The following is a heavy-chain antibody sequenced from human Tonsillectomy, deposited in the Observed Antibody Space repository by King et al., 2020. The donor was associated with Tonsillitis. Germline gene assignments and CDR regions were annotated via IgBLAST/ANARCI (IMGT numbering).Heavy chain of an antibody. CDR2: LSSDGRNK. CDR1: GLTFSTYI. D-gene: IGHD1-26*01. J-gene: IGHJ5*02. CDR3: AKGLGYSGSYSNWFDP. Sequence: VQLVESGGGVVQPGRSLRLSCAASGLTFSTYIMHWVRQAPGKGLEWVAVLSSDGRNKYYADSVKGRFTISRDNSLNTLYLQMNSLRAEDTAVYYCAKGLGYSGSYSNWFDPWGQGTLVTVSS. V-gene: IGHV3-30*18.